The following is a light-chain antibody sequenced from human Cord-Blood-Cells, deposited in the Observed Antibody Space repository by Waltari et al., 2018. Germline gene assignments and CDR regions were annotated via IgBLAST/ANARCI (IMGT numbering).Light chain of an antibody. CDR2: EAS. CDR1: KSISSC. CDR3: QQYNSYST. J-gene: IGKJ1*01. Sequence: EIQMNQVPSTPSATVRDRSTITCRASKSISSCLAWYQQKPGKAPKLLIYEASSLESGVPSRFSGSGSGTKFTLTISSLQPDDFATYYCQQYNSYSTFGQGTKVEIK. V-gene: IGKV1-5*01.